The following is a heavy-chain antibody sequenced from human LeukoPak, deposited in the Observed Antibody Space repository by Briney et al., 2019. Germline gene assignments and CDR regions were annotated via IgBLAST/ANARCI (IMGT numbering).Heavy chain of an antibody. CDR3: ARVYGSGSYYNGGRDYYYYMDV. J-gene: IGHJ6*03. D-gene: IGHD3-10*01. Sequence: GGSLRLSCAASGFTVSSNYMSWVRQAPGKGLEWVSVIYSGGSTYYADSVKGRFTISRDNSKNTLYLQMNSLRAEDTAVYYCARVYGSGSYYNGGRDYYYYMDVWGKGTAVTVSS. V-gene: IGHV3-53*01. CDR1: GFTVSSNY. CDR2: IYSGGST.